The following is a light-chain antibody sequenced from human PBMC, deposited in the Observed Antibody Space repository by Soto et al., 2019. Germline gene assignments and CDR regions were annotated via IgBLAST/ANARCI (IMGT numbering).Light chain of an antibody. J-gene: IGKJ2*01. CDR2: CAS. Sequence: DIVMTQSPDSLAVSLGERATINCKSSQSVLYSSNNKNYLAWYQQKPGQPPKLLIYCASTRESGVPDRFSGIGSGTDVSLTISSLPDEDLAVYYYQQYFSTPPYTFGQGTKLEIK. V-gene: IGKV4-1*01. CDR1: QSVLYSSNNKNY. CDR3: QQYFSTPPYT.